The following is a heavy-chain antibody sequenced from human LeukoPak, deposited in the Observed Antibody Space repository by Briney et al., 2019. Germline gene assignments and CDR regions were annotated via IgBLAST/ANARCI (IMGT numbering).Heavy chain of an antibody. J-gene: IGHJ4*02. CDR1: GGSFSGYY. V-gene: IGHV4-34*01. CDR3: ARSYSDYYDSSGYYDY. D-gene: IGHD3-22*01. Sequence: SETLSLTCAVYGGSFSGYYWSLIRQPPGKGLEWIGEINHSGSTNYNPSLKSRVTISVDTSKNQFSLKLSSVTAADTAVYYCARSYSDYYDSSGYYDYWGQGTLVTVSS. CDR2: INHSGST.